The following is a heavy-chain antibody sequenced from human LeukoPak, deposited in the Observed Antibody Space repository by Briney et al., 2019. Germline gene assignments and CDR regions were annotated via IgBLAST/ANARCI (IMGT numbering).Heavy chain of an antibody. Sequence: GGSLRLSCAASGFTFSSYTMSWVRQAPGKGLEWVSAISGSGGSTYYADSVKGRFTISRDNSKNTLYLQMNSQRAEDTAVYYCAKDPPRMAYYYGMDVWGQGTTVTVSS. CDR3: AKDPPRMAYYYGMDV. CDR1: GFTFSSYT. D-gene: IGHD5-24*01. CDR2: ISGSGGST. J-gene: IGHJ6*02. V-gene: IGHV3-23*01.